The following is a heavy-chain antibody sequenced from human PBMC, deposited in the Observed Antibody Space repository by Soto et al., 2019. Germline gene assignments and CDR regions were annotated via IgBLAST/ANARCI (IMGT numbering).Heavy chain of an antibody. J-gene: IGHJ6*02. Sequence: TCAIYREFFCGSYRSWRAQSSVMRLEWIGEINHSGSTNYNPSLKSRVTISVDTSKNQFSLKLSSVTAADTAVYYCARVFPGPPRRGWGTYYYYGMNVWGQGTTVT. CDR2: INHSGST. V-gene: IGHV4-34*01. D-gene: IGHD3-16*01. CDR1: REFFCGSY. CDR3: ARVFPGPPRRGWGTYYYYGMNV.